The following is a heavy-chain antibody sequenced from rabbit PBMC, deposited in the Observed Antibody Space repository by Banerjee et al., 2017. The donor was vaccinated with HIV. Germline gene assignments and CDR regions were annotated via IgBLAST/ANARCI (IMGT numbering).Heavy chain of an antibody. CDR1: GFTFSSYW. D-gene: IGHD6-1*01. V-gene: IGHV1S45*01. CDR2: IATGSSGNT. J-gene: IGHJ4*01. Sequence: QQQLVESGGGLVKPGASLTLTCTASGFTFSSYWMCWVRQAPGKGLEWIACIATGSSGNTYYASWAKGRFTISKTSSTTVTLQMTSLTAADTATYFCARQIIIDNGYAFTLWGPGTLVTVS. CDR3: ARQIIIDNGYAFTL.